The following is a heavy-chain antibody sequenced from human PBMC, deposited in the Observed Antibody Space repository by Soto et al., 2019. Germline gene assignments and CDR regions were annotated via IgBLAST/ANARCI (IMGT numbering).Heavy chain of an antibody. CDR1: GGSLRDYY. J-gene: IGHJ4*02. CDR2: VNHSGST. CDR3: ARGPRH. Sequence: SETLSLTCAVYGGSLRDYYWSWIRQPPGKGLEWIGEVNHSGSTNFNPSLKSRVTISVDTSKNQFSLKLTSVTAADTAVYYCARGPRHWGQGALVTVSS. V-gene: IGHV4-34*01.